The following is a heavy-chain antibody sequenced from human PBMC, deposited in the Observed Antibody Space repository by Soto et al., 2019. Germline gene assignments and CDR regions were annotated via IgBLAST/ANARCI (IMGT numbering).Heavy chain of an antibody. Sequence: PGGSLRLSCSASGFTLSNFAMSWVRQAPGKGLEWVSVVSGAGITTKYADSVKGRFIISKDNSNNTVSLQMHSLRVEDTGIYYCAKERLRGLDNRNFDYWGQGTLVTVSS. D-gene: IGHD3-22*01. CDR1: GFTLSNFA. CDR2: VSGAGITT. V-gene: IGHV3-23*01. J-gene: IGHJ4*02. CDR3: AKERLRGLDNRNFDY.